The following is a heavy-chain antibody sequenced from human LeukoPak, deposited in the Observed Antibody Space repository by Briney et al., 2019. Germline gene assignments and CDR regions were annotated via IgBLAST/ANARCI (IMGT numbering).Heavy chain of an antibody. V-gene: IGHV1-69*02. D-gene: IGHD4-23*01. CDR1: GGTFSNYT. CDR2: IIPILGIA. Sequence: SVKVSCKASGGTFSNYTISWVRQAPGQGLEWIGRIIPILGIANYAQKFQGRVTITADKSTSTAYMELSSLRSEDTAVYYCARAPSGGLAHFDYWGQGTLVTVSS. CDR3: ARAPSGGLAHFDY. J-gene: IGHJ4*02.